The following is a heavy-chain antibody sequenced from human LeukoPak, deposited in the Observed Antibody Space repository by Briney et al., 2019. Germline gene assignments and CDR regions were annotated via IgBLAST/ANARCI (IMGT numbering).Heavy chain of an antibody. CDR2: ISSSSSTI. CDR1: GFTFSSYS. CDR3: ARDPIYGSGSYGWFDP. D-gene: IGHD3-10*01. V-gene: IGHV3-48*01. Sequence: PGGSLRLSCAASGFTFSSYSMNWVRQAPGKGLEGVSYISSSSSTIYYADSVKGRFTISRDNAKNSLYLQMNSLRAEDTAVYYCARDPIYGSGSYGWFDPWGQGTLVTVSS. J-gene: IGHJ5*02.